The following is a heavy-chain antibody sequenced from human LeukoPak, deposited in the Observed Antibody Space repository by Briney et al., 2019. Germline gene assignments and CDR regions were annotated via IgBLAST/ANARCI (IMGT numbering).Heavy chain of an antibody. V-gene: IGHV4-39*01. CDR3: ARQFSRVRGPGNWFDP. CDR1: GGSISSSSYY. D-gene: IGHD3-10*01. Sequence: SETLSLTCTVSGGSISSSSYYWGWIRQPPGKGLEWIGSIYYSGSTYYNPSLKSRVTISVDTSKNQFSLKLSSVTAADTAVYYCARQFSRVRGPGNWFDPWGQGTLVTVSS. J-gene: IGHJ5*02. CDR2: IYYSGST.